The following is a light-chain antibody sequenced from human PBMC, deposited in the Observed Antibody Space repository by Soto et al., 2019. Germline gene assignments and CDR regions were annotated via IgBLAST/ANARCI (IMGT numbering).Light chain of an antibody. V-gene: IGLV2-14*01. CDR2: EVN. J-gene: IGLJ1*01. CDR1: SSDVGAYKY. Sequence: QSALTQPASVSGSPGQSITISCTGTSSDVGAYKYVSWYQQHPGKAPKLIIYEVNTRPSGVSHRFSGSKSGNTASLTISGLQADDEADYYYTSYASPSTLVFGTGTKVTVL. CDR3: TSYASPSTLV.